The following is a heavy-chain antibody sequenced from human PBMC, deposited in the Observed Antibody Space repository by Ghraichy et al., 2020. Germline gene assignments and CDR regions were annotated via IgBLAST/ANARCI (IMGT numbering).Heavy chain of an antibody. CDR2: IYYSGST. CDR3: ASGGVSWTMVY. CDR1: GGSISSYY. D-gene: IGHD4/OR15-4a*01. Sequence: SETLSLTCTVSGGSISSYYWSWIRQPPGKGLEWIGYIYYSGSTNYNPSLKSRVTISVDTSKNQFSLKLSSVTAADTAVYYCASGGVSWTMVYWGQGTLVTVSS. J-gene: IGHJ4*02. V-gene: IGHV4-59*01.